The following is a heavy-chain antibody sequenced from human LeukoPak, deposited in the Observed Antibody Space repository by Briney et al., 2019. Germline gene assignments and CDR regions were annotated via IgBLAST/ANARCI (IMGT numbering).Heavy chain of an antibody. Sequence: GGSLRLSCAASGFTFSNYWMNWVRQAPGKGLEWVANIKQDGSAKYYVDSVKGRFTISRDNTKNSLYLQMNSLGAEDTAVYYCARTIREQWLTIDYWGQGTLVTFSS. CDR3: ARTIREQWLTIDY. J-gene: IGHJ4*02. CDR2: IKQDGSAK. CDR1: GFTFSNYW. D-gene: IGHD6-19*01. V-gene: IGHV3-7*04.